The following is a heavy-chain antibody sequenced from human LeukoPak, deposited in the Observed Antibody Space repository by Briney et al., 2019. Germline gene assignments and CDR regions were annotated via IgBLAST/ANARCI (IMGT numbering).Heavy chain of an antibody. V-gene: IGHV1-18*01. CDR1: GYTFTSYG. Sequence: ASVKVSRKASGYTFTSYGISWVRQAPGQGLEWMGWISAYNGNTNYAQKLQGRVTMTTDTSTSTACMELRSLRSDDTAVYYCARVPTVARYKTYYYYGMDVWGQGTAVTVSS. CDR2: ISAYNGNT. J-gene: IGHJ6*02. D-gene: IGHD5-12*01. CDR3: ARVPTVARYKTYYYYGMDV.